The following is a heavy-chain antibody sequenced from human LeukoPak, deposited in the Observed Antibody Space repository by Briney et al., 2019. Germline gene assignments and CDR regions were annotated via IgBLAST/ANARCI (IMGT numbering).Heavy chain of an antibody. D-gene: IGHD3-10*01. CDR1: GGSISSSSYY. V-gene: IGHV4-61*02. J-gene: IGHJ6*03. Sequence: SETLSLTCTVSGGSISSSSYYWSWIRQPAGKGLEWIGRIYTSGSTNYNPSLKSRVTMSVDTSKNQFSLKLSSVTAADTAVYYCARDITMVRGAVFAHYYYYYYMDVWGKGTTVTISS. CDR3: ARDITMVRGAVFAHYYYYYYMDV. CDR2: IYTSGST.